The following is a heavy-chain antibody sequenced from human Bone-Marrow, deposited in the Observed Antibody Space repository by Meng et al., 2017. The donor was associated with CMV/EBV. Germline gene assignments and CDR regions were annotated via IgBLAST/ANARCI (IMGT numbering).Heavy chain of an antibody. CDR2: ISWNSGSI. Sequence: GGSLRLSCAASGFTFDDYAMHWVRQAPGKGLEWVSGISWNSGSIGYADSVKGRFTISRDNSKNTLYLQMNSLRAEDTAVYYCARDPPPEMATNRGFDYWGQGTLVTVSS. J-gene: IGHJ4*02. CDR1: GFTFDDYA. D-gene: IGHD5-24*01. CDR3: ARDPPPEMATNRGFDY. V-gene: IGHV3-9*01.